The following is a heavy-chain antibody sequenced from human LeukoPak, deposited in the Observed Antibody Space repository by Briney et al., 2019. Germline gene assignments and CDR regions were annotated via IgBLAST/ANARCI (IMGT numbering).Heavy chain of an antibody. J-gene: IGHJ4*02. V-gene: IGHV3-7*03. CDR3: ARDRKGYYFDY. CDR2: IKQDGSGK. Sequence: GGSLRLSCAASGFTFSSYWMSWVRQAPGKGLEWVANIKQDGSGKYYVDSVKGRFTISRDNAKNSLYLQMNSLRAEDTAVYYCARDRKGYYFDYWGQGTLVTVSS. CDR1: GFTFSSYW.